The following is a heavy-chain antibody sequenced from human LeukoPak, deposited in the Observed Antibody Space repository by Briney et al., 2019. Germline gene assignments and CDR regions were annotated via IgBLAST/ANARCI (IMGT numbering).Heavy chain of an antibody. J-gene: IGHJ3*02. CDR1: GGSISSYY. CDR2: IYTSGST. V-gene: IGHV4-4*09. D-gene: IGHD3-22*01. Sequence: PSETLSLTCTVSGGSISSYYWSWIRQPPGKGLEWIGYIYTSGSTNYNPSLKSRVTISVDTSKNQFSLKLSSVTAADTAVYYCARHLNDSSGYYHHDAFDIWGQGTMVTVSS. CDR3: ARHLNDSSGYYHHDAFDI.